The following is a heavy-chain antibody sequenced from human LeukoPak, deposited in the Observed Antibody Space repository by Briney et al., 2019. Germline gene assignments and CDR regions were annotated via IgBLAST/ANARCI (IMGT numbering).Heavy chain of an antibody. CDR3: AREPTSGREPTSGRPLDY. Sequence: SETLSLTCTVSGGSISGYFWTWIRQPAGKGLEWIGRIYSSGSNNYNPSLKSRVTMSLDTSENHFSLNLTSVTAADTAVYYCAREPTSGREPTSGRPLDYWGQGTLVTVSS. V-gene: IGHV4-4*07. D-gene: IGHD5-12*01. CDR2: IYSSGSN. CDR1: GGSISGYF. J-gene: IGHJ4*02.